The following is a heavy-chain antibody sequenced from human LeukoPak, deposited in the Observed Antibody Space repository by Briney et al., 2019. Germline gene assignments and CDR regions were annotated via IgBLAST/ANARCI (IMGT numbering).Heavy chain of an antibody. J-gene: IGHJ4*02. V-gene: IGHV4-38-2*02. CDR3: ARDGDTTIDY. CDR1: GYSISSGYY. D-gene: IGHD3-10*01. Sequence: SETLSLTCTVSGYSISSGYYWGWIRPPPGKGLEWIGSIYHSGSTYYNPSLKSRVTISVDTSKNQFSLKLSSVTAADTAVYYCARDGDTTIDYWGQGTLVTVSS. CDR2: IYHSGST.